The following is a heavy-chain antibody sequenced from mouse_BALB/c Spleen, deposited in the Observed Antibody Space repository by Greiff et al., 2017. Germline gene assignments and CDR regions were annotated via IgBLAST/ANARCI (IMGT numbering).Heavy chain of an antibody. Sequence: QVQLQQSGAELVKPGASVKLSCKASGYTFTSYYMYWVKQRPGQGLEWIGEINPSNGGTNFNEKFKSKATLTVDKSSSTAYMQLSSLTSEDSAVYYCTGYGNYAMDYWGQGTSVTVSS. D-gene: IGHD2-10*02. J-gene: IGHJ4*01. CDR2: INPSNGGT. V-gene: IGHV1S81*02. CDR3: TGYGNYAMDY. CDR1: GYTFTSYY.